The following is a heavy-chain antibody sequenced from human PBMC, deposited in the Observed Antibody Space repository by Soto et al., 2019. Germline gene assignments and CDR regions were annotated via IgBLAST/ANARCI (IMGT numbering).Heavy chain of an antibody. CDR3: ARSNWFDP. V-gene: IGHV4-34*01. CDR2: INHSGTT. J-gene: IGHJ5*02. CDR1: GASLSGYY. Sequence: QVQLQQWGAGLLKPSETLSLTCAVYGASLSGYYWTWIRQPPGKGLEWIGEINHSGTTSYSPSLKSRVTISVDTSKNHFSLKVTSVTAADTAVYYCARSNWFDPWGQGSLVTVSS.